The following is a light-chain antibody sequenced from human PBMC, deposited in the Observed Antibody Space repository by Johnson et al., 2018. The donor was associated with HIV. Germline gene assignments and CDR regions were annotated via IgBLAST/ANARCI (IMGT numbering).Light chain of an antibody. J-gene: IGLJ1*01. CDR3: GPWDSSLSGYV. Sequence: QSVLTQPPSVSAAPGQKVTISCSGSSSNVGNNYVSWYQCLPGTAPKLLIFENNKRPSGIPDRFSGSKSGTSATLGITGLQTGDEADYYCGPWDSSLSGYVFGAGTKITVL. CDR1: SSNVGNNY. V-gene: IGLV1-51*02. CDR2: ENN.